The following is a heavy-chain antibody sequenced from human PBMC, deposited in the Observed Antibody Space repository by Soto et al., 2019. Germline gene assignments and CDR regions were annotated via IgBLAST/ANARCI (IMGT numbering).Heavy chain of an antibody. CDR3: ARQRAYCSNGVCYLGWFDP. CDR2: INHSGST. V-gene: IGHV4-34*01. CDR1: GGSFSDYY. Sequence: SETLSLTCAVYGGSFSDYYWSWNRQPPGKGLEWIGEINHSGSTNYNPSLKSRVTISVDTSKNQFSLKLSSVTAADTAVYYCARQRAYCSNGVCYLGWFDPWGQGTLVTVSS. J-gene: IGHJ5*02. D-gene: IGHD2-8*01.